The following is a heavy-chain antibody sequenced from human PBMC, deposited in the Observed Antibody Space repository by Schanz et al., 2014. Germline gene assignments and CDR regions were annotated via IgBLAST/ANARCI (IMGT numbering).Heavy chain of an antibody. D-gene: IGHD6-13*01. Sequence: QLQLQESGPGLVKPSETLSPTCTVSGGSISGSSYYWGWIRQPPGKGLEWIGSIYYSGNTYYNPSLKTRAPIFEDTPKTPFSLTLTSVTAADTAVYYCARHPGSSYFDYWGQGTLVTVSS. V-gene: IGHV4-39*01. CDR3: ARHPGSSYFDY. CDR1: GGSISGSSYY. CDR2: IYYSGNT. J-gene: IGHJ4*02.